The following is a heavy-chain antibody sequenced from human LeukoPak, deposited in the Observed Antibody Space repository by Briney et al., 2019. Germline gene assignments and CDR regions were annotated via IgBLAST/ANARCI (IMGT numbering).Heavy chain of an antibody. D-gene: IGHD3-22*01. CDR2: MNPNSGNT. V-gene: IGHV1-8*01. J-gene: IGHJ4*02. CDR1: GYTFTSYD. Sequence: WASVKVSCKASGYTFTSYDINWVRQATGQGLEWMGWMNPNSGNTGYAQKFQGRVAMTRNTSISTAYMELSSLRSEDTAVYYCARGRRYYDSSGFAPFDYWGQGTLVTVSS. CDR3: ARGRRYYDSSGFAPFDY.